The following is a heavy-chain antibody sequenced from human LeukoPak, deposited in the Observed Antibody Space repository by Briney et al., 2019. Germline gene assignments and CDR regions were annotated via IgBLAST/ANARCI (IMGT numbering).Heavy chain of an antibody. D-gene: IGHD3-16*02. Sequence: PSETLSLTCTVSGGSISSYYWSWIRQPPGKGLEWIGYIYYSGGTNYNPSLKSRVTISVDTSKNQFSLKLSSVTAADTAVYYCARGQSRASALHYWGQGTLVTVSS. CDR1: GGSISSYY. CDR2: IYYSGGT. CDR3: ARGQSRASALHY. V-gene: IGHV4-59*01. J-gene: IGHJ4*02.